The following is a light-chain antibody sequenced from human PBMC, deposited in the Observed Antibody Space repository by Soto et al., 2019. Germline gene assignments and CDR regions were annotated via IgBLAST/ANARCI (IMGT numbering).Light chain of an antibody. CDR2: AAS. J-gene: IGKJ1*01. CDR1: QSISSY. Sequence: DIQMTQSPSSLSASVGDRVTITCRASQSISSYLNWYQQKPGKAPKLLIYAASSLQSGVPSRFSGSGSGTDFTLTISSPQPEDFATYYCQQSYSTPPTFGRGTTVDIK. CDR3: QQSYSTPPT. V-gene: IGKV1-39*01.